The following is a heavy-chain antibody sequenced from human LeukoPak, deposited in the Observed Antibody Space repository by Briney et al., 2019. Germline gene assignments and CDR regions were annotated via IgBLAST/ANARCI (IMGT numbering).Heavy chain of an antibody. Sequence: PSETLSLTCAVYGGSFSGYYWSWIRQPPGKGLEWIGEINHSGSTNYNPSLKSRVTISVDTSKNQFSLKLSSVTAADTAVYYCARHRQNYYGSGSYYYFDYWGQGTLVTVSS. D-gene: IGHD3-10*01. CDR2: INHSGST. CDR1: GGSFSGYY. V-gene: IGHV4-34*01. J-gene: IGHJ4*02. CDR3: ARHRQNYYGSGSYYYFDY.